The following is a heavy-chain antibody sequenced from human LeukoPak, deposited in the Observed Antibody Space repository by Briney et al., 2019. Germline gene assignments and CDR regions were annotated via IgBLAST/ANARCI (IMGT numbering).Heavy chain of an antibody. V-gene: IGHV3-23*01. J-gene: IGHJ4*02. D-gene: IGHD3-22*01. CDR1: GFTFSSYA. CDR3: AKSYYYDSSGYYYFGY. Sequence: RGSLRLSCAASGFTFSSYAMSWVRQAPGKGLEWVSAISGSGGSTYYADSVKGRFTISRDNSKNTLYLQMNSLRAEDTAVYYCAKSYYYDSSGYYYFGYWGQGTLVTVSS. CDR2: ISGSGGST.